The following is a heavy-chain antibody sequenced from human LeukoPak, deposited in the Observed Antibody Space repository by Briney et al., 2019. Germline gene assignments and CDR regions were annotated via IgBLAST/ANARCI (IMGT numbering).Heavy chain of an antibody. CDR2: IYYSGST. Sequence: SETLSLTCTVSGGSISSYYWSWIRQPPGKGLEWIGYIYYSGSTNYNPSLKSRVTISVDTSKNQFSLKLSSVTAADTAVYYCAMFSGGSAGWFDPWGQGTLVTVSS. D-gene: IGHD2-15*01. CDR3: AMFSGGSAGWFDP. J-gene: IGHJ5*02. CDR1: GGSISSYY. V-gene: IGHV4-59*01.